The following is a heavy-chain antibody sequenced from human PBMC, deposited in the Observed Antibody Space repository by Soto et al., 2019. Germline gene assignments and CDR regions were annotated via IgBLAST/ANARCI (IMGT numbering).Heavy chain of an antibody. Sequence: ASVKVSGKASGHTISNYAIHWMRQAPGQRPEWMGWINTGNGDTKYSQKFRGRVTISSDTSASTVYMDLSSLTSEDTAVFFCARGLASSTVGYYYYGMDVWGKGTTVTVSS. J-gene: IGHJ6*04. CDR1: GHTISNYA. CDR3: ARGLASSTVGYYYYGMDV. V-gene: IGHV1-3*04. CDR2: INTGNGDT. D-gene: IGHD2-15*01.